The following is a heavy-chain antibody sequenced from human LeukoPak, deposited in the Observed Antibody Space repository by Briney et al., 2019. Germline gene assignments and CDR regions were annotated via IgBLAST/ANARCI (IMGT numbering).Heavy chain of an antibody. CDR2: VFPSGST. V-gene: IGHV4-61*02. CDR3: VKGVVGATAPAY. J-gene: IGHJ4*02. CDR1: GDSISSGNYK. Sequence: SETLSLTCSVSGDSISSGNYKWRWFRQPAGKGLEWLGRVFPSGSTNYRSSLGSRVSISVDTSKNQFSLNLRSVTAADTAVYYCVKGVVGATAPAYSGQGILVTVSS. D-gene: IGHD2-15*01.